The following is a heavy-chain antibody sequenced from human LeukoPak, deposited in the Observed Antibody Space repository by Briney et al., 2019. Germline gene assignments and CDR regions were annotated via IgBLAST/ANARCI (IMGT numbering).Heavy chain of an antibody. D-gene: IGHD2-8*01. CDR3: TLPRGYCTNGVCPNYYYYYMDV. CDR1: GFTFSGSA. CDR2: IRSKANSYAT. J-gene: IGHJ6*03. V-gene: IGHV3-73*01. Sequence: PGGSLRLSCAASGFTFSGSAMHWVRQASGKGLEWVGRIRSKANSYATAYAASVKGRFPISRDDSKNTAYLQMNSLKTEDTAVYYCTLPRGYCTNGVCPNYYYYYMDVWGKGTTVTVSS.